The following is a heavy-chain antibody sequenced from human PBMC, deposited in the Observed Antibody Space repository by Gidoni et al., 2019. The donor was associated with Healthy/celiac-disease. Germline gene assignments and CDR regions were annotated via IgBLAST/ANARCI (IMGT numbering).Heavy chain of an antibody. CDR3: ARLAAAGQGAFDI. CDR1: GFTFSSYE. CDR2: IGTDGDT. J-gene: IGHJ3*02. V-gene: IGHV3-13*01. Sequence: EVQLVESGGGLVQPGGSLRLSCSSSGFTFSSYERQWVRQATGKGLEWVSAIGTDGDTYYQGSVKGRFTISRENAKNSLYLQMNSLRAGDTAVYYCARLAAAGQGAFDIWGQGTMVTVSS. D-gene: IGHD6-13*01.